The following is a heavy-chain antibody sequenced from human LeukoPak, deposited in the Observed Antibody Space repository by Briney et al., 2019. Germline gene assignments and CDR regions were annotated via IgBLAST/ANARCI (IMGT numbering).Heavy chain of an antibody. CDR2: IIPIFGTA. CDR1: GGTFSSYA. Sequence: SVKVSCKASGGTFSSYAISWVRQAPGQGLEWMGGIIPIFGTANYAQKFQGRVTITADESTSTAYMELNSLRSEDTAVYYCARDTSAYYYGMDVWGQGTTVTVSS. CDR3: ARDTSAYYYGMDV. J-gene: IGHJ6*02. V-gene: IGHV1-69*13.